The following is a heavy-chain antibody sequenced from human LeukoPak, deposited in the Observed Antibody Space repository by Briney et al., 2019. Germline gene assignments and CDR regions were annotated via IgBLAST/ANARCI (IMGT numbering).Heavy chain of an antibody. V-gene: IGHV3-7*01. CDR1: GFTFSNYW. J-gene: IGHJ1*01. CDR3: ATYSSLNRREFQF. Sequence: GGSLRLSCEGAGFTFSNYWMGWVRQAPGKGLQWVANIKTDGSEKYYVDSVKGRFTISRDNAKNSLYLQMNSLRAEDTAVYYCATYSSLNRREFQFWGQGTLLTVSS. CDR2: IKTDGSEK. D-gene: IGHD3-22*01.